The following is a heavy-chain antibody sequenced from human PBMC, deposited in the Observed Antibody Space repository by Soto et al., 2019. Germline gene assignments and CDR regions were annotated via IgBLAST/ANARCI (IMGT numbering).Heavy chain of an antibody. V-gene: IGHV3-30*18. CDR1: GFTLSNHG. Sequence: QVQLVESGGGVVPPGGSLRLSCVGSGFTLSNHGMHWVRQTPGKGLEWVAVISHDGSNKYYAESVKGRFTISRDNSKDTLFLQMDSLRDEDTALYYCAKGMGTASGYDFLLDNWGQVTLVTVSS. J-gene: IGHJ4*02. D-gene: IGHD5-12*01. CDR2: ISHDGSNK. CDR3: AKGMGTASGYDFLLDN.